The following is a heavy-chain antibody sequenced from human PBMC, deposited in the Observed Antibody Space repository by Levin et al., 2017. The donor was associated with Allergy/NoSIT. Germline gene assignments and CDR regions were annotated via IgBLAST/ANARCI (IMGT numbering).Heavy chain of an antibody. CDR1: GGSTRLGGYY. D-gene: IGHD3-9*01. J-gene: IGHJ4*02. V-gene: IGHV4-31*03. Sequence: HSQTLSLTCSVSGGSTRLGGYYWGWIRQHPVKGLEWLGYIYYSGETFYNPSVESRLVISHDTSENQFSLKLTALTAADTAAYYCVRAQTGYVSPFDFWGPGTLVTVSS. CDR2: IYYSGET. CDR3: VRAQTGYVSPFDF.